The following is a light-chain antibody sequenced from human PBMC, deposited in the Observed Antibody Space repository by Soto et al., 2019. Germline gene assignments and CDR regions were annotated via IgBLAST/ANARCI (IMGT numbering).Light chain of an antibody. CDR3: SSFTSRFTFV. V-gene: IGLV2-8*01. CDR2: EDI. CDR1: SSDVGGYNF. Sequence: QSVLTQPPSASGSPGQSVTISCTGTSSDVGGYNFVSWYQQHPGKAPKLMIYEDIKRPSGVPDRFSGSKSGNTASLTVSGLQPEDEADYYCSSFTSRFTFVFGTGTKVTVL. J-gene: IGLJ1*01.